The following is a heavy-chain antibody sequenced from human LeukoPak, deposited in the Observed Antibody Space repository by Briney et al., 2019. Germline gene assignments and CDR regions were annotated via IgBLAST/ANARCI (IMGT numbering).Heavy chain of an antibody. D-gene: IGHD2-15*01. CDR3: ARDRSLGYCSGGSCYFFDY. Sequence: PGRSLRLSCAASGFTFSSYSMNWVRQAPGKGLEWVSSISSSSYIYYADSVKGRFTISRDNAKNSLYLQMNSLRAEDTAVYYCARDRSLGYCSGGSCYFFDYWGQGTLVTVSS. CDR1: GFTFSSYS. V-gene: IGHV3-21*01. J-gene: IGHJ4*02. CDR2: ISSSSYI.